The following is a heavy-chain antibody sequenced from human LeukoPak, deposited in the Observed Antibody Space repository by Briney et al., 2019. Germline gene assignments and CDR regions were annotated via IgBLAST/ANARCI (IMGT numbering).Heavy chain of an antibody. J-gene: IGHJ3*02. V-gene: IGHV3-23*01. CDR2: ISGGGGNT. CDR1: GFTFSSYA. Sequence: GGSLRLSCAASGFTFSSYAMRWVRQAPGEGLGWVSAISGGGGNTYYADSVKGRFTITRDNSKNTRYLQMNILRAENTAVYYCAKAGQMPAVPPRYCSGGSCSTWAFDIWGQGTMVTVSS. CDR3: AKAGQMPAVPPRYCSGGSCSTWAFDI. D-gene: IGHD2-15*01.